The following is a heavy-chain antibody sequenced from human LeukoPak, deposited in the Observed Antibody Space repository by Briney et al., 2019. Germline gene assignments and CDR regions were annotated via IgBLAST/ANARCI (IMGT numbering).Heavy chain of an antibody. CDR1: GGTFSSYA. CDR2: IIPIFGTA. CDR3: ARSGQGGAGCYYYYMDV. D-gene: IGHD1-26*01. Sequence: GASVKVSCKASGGTFSSYAISWVRQAPGQGLEWMGGIIPIFGTANYAQKFQGRVTITADKSTSTAYMELSSLRSEDTAVYYCARSGQGGAGCYYYYMDVWGKGTTVTVSS. V-gene: IGHV1-69*06. J-gene: IGHJ6*03.